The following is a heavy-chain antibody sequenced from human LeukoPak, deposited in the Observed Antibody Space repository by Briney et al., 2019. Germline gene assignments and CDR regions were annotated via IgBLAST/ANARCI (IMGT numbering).Heavy chain of an antibody. Sequence: SETLSLTCAVYGGSFSGYYWSWLRQPPGKGLEWIGEINHSGSTNYNPSLKSRVTISVDTSKNQFSLKLSSVTAADTAVYYCARGRAYSSSWESDYWGQGTLVTVSS. V-gene: IGHV4-34*01. D-gene: IGHD6-13*01. CDR2: INHSGST. CDR1: GGSFSGYY. J-gene: IGHJ4*02. CDR3: ARGRAYSSSWESDY.